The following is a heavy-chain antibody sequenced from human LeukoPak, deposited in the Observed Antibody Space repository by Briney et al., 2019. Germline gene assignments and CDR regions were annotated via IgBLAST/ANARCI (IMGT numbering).Heavy chain of an antibody. CDR3: ARDQEGFDY. CDR1: GYTFTSNY. CDR2: IYPRDGST. V-gene: IGHV1-46*01. Sequence: ASVKVSCKASGYTFTSNYIHWVRQAPGQGLEWMGMIYPRDGSTSYAQKFEGRVTVTRDTSTSTVHMELSGLRSEDTAVYYCARDQEGFDYWGQGTLVTVSS. J-gene: IGHJ4*02.